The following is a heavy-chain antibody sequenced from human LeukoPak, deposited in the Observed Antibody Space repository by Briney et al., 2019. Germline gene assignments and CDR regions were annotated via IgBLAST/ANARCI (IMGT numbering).Heavy chain of an antibody. CDR1: GFTFSSYW. Sequence: GGSLRLSCAASGFTFSSYWMSWVRQAPGKGLEWVANIKQDGSEKYYVDSVKGRFTISRDNAKNSLYLHMNSLRAEDTAMYYCARDSGSYDCWGQGTLVTVSP. V-gene: IGHV3-7*01. J-gene: IGHJ4*02. D-gene: IGHD1-26*01. CDR2: IKQDGSEK. CDR3: ARDSGSYDC.